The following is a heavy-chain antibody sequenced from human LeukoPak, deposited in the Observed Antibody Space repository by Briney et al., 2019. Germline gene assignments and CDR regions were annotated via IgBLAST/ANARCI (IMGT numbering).Heavy chain of an antibody. CDR3: ARGSGYSDFDY. CDR1: GGSISSGGYY. V-gene: IGHV4-31*03. Sequence: PSETLSLTCTVSGGSISSGGYYWSWIRQHPGKGLEWIGYINNSGRTYYNPSLKSRLSLSVDTSNNHFSLNLTSVTAADTAVYSCARGSGYSDFDYWGPGILVTVSS. D-gene: IGHD3-22*01. CDR2: INNSGRT. J-gene: IGHJ4*02.